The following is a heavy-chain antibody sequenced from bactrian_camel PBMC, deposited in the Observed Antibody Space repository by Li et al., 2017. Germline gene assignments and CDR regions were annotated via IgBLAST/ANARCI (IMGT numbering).Heavy chain of an antibody. Sequence: HVQLVESGGGSVQAGGSLTLSCVASGVNYRAYSQYCLAWARQAPGKEREVVASIESDYTTNYANSVNGRFTISRDNTKTTHYLKINNLQPEDTAMYSCATGMLWVRNHRRQCEYGSWGQGTQVTVS. CDR3: ATGMLWVRNHRRQCEYGS. J-gene: IGHJ4*01. CDR1: GVNYRAYS. CDR2: IESDYTT. V-gene: IGHV3S53*01. D-gene: IGHD3*01.